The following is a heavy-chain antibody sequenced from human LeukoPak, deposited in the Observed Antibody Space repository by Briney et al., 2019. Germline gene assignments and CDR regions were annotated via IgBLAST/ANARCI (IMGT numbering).Heavy chain of an antibody. CDR3: ARVLRYCSGGNCYSGGLGYMDV. CDR2: IRYDGSNK. J-gene: IGHJ6*03. Sequence: GGSLRLSCAASGFTFDDYAMHWVRQAPGKGLEWVAFIRYDGSNKYYADSVKGRFTISRDNSKNTLYLQMNSLRAEDTAVYYCARVLRYCSGGNCYSGGLGYMDVWGKGTTVTISS. CDR1: GFTFDDYA. V-gene: IGHV3-30*02. D-gene: IGHD2-15*01.